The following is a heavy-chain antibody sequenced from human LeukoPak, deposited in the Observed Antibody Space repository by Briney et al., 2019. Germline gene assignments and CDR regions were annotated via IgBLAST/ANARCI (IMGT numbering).Heavy chain of an antibody. D-gene: IGHD6-13*01. J-gene: IGHJ5*02. CDR3: ARDLGVIAAAGGGFDP. CDR1: GFTFSSYS. Sequence: GGSLRLSCAASGFTFSSYSMNWVRQAPGKGLEWVSSISSSSSYIYYADSVKGRFTISRDNAKNSLYLQMNSLRAEDTAVYYCARDLGVIAAAGGGFDPWGQGTLVTVSS. V-gene: IGHV3-21*01. CDR2: ISSSSSYI.